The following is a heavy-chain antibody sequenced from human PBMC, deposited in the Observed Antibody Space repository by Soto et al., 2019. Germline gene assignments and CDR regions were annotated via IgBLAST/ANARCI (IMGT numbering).Heavy chain of an antibody. CDR3: ATNLVRVSNWFDP. CDR1: GGSISSGGYY. J-gene: IGHJ5*02. V-gene: IGHV4-31*03. Sequence: SETLSLTCTVSGGSISSGGYYWSWIRQHPGKGLEWIGYIYYSGSTYYNPSLKSRVTISVDTSKNQFSLKLSPVTAADTAVYYCATNLVRVSNWFDPWGQGTLVTVSS. D-gene: IGHD6-6*01. CDR2: IYYSGST.